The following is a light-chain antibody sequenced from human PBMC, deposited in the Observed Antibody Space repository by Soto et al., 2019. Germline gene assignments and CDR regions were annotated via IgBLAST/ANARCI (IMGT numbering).Light chain of an antibody. CDR2: DNN. J-gene: IGLJ3*02. Sequence: QSVLTQPPSVSAAPGQKGTVSCSGSSSNIGNNHVSWYQHLPGTAPKVLMYDNNNRPSGIPDRFSSSKSASSATLDITGPQTGAGADYYCGSWERRVRGGVFGGGTQ. CDR1: SSNIGNNH. V-gene: IGLV1-51*01. CDR3: GSWERRVRGGV.